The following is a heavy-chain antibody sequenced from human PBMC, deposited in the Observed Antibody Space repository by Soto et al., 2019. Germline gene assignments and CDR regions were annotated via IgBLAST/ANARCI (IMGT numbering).Heavy chain of an antibody. CDR3: AHAGDYDLLTFDH. CDR1: GFSLSTYHMG. V-gene: IGHV2-5*02. CDR2: IYWDDDK. Sequence: QITLKESGPTLVRPAQTLTLTCDFSGFSLSTYHMGVAWIRQPPGKALEWLALIYWDDDKRYSPSLKDRLAISKDTSSNLVVLTITNMDPGDTATYFWAHAGDYDLLTFDHWGPGTLVTVSS. D-gene: IGHD4-17*01. J-gene: IGHJ4*02.